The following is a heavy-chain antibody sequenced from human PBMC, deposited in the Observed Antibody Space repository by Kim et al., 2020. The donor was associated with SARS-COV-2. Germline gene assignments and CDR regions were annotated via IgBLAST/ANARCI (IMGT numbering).Heavy chain of an antibody. V-gene: IGHV1-18*01. CDR3: ARPASIMITFGGPYRGGYFDY. D-gene: IGHD3-16*01. J-gene: IGHJ4*02. CDR2: ISAYNGNT. Sequence: ASVKVSCKASGYTFTSYGISWVRQAPGQGLEWMGWISAYNGNTNYAQKLQGRVTMTTDTSTSTAYMELRSLRSDDTAVYYCARPASIMITFGGPYRGGYFDYWGQGTLVTVSS. CDR1: GYTFTSYG.